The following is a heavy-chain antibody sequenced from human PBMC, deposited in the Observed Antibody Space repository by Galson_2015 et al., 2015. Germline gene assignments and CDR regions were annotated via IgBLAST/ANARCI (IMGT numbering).Heavy chain of an antibody. Sequence: SLRLSCAASGFTFSSYEMNWVRQAPGKGLEWVAVIWYDGSNKYYADSVKGRFTISRDNSKNTLYLQMNSLRAEDTAVYYCARDRVVATMTALDYYYYGMDVWGQGTTVTVSS. CDR3: ARDRVVATMTALDYYYYGMDV. J-gene: IGHJ6*02. CDR2: IWYDGSNK. D-gene: IGHD5-12*01. V-gene: IGHV3-33*08. CDR1: GFTFSSYE.